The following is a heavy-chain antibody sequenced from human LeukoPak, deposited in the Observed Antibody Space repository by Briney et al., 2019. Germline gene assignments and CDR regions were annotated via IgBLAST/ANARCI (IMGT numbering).Heavy chain of an antibody. CDR1: GFTFSSYD. Sequence: PGGSLRLSCAASGFTFSSYDMHWVRQATGKGLEWVSAIGSAGDTYYPGSVKGRFTISRENAENSLYLQMNSLRAGDTAVYYCARGSDGIIDHWGQGTLVTVSS. D-gene: IGHD1-14*01. CDR3: ARGSDGIIDH. J-gene: IGHJ4*02. V-gene: IGHV3-13*01. CDR2: IGSAGDT.